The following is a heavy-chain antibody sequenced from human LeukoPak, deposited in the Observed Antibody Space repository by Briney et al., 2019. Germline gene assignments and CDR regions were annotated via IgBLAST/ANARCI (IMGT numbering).Heavy chain of an antibody. CDR2: INAGNGNT. CDR1: GYTFTSYA. V-gene: IGHV1-3*01. CDR3: ARFAGLYAFDI. Sequence: ASVKVSCKASGYTFTSYAIHWVRQAPGQRLEWMGWINAGNGNTKYSQKFQGRVTITRDTSASTAYMELSSLRSEDTAVYYCARFAGLYAFDIWGQGTMVTVSS. J-gene: IGHJ3*02.